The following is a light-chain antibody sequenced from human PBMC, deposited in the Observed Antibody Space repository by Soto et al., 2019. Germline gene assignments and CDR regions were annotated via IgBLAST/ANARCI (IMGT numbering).Light chain of an antibody. J-gene: IGKJ1*01. CDR3: LQHNSYPWT. Sequence: DIQMTQSPSSLSASVGDRVTITCRASQDIRNDLVWYHQKPGKAPKCLIYAASSLQSGVTSRFSGSGSGTEFTLTISSLQPEDFTTFYCLQHNSYPWTFGQGTKVEIK. CDR1: QDIRND. V-gene: IGKV1-17*01. CDR2: AAS.